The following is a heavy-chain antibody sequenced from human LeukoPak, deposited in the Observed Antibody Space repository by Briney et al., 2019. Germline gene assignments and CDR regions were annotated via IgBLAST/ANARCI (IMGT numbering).Heavy chain of an antibody. D-gene: IGHD6-13*01. V-gene: IGHV4-34*01. CDR2: INHSGSI. CDR1: GGSFSGYY. J-gene: IGHJ2*01. CDR3: ARDIATDGDYWDFDL. Sequence: SETLSLTCPVYGGSFSGYYWSWIRQPPGMGLEWIGEINHSGSINQNPSLKSRVTISVDTSKHQFSLMLSSVTAADTAVYCCARDIATDGDYWDFDLWGRGTMVTVSS.